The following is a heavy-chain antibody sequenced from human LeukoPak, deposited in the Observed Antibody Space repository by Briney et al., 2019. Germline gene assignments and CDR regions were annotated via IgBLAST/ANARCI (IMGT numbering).Heavy chain of an antibody. CDR2: IYTSGST. CDR1: GGSISSYY. J-gene: IGHJ4*02. V-gene: IGHV4-4*07. D-gene: IGHD2-21*02. CDR3: ARDNVVVTAIPFDY. Sequence: SETLSLTCTVSGGSISSYYWSWIRQPTGKGLEWIGRIYTSGSTNYNPSPKSRVTMSVDTSKNQFSLKLSSVTAADTAVYYCARDNVVVTAIPFDYWGQGTLVTVSS.